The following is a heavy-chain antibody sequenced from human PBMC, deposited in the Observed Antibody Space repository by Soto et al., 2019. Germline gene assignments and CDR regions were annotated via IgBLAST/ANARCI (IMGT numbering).Heavy chain of an antibody. V-gene: IGHV6-1*01. CDR3: ARSGLRFLEWSFDI. J-gene: IGHJ3*02. CDR2: TYYRSKWYN. D-gene: IGHD3-3*01. Sequence: SQTLSLTCAISGGSVSSNSAAWNWIRQSPSRGLEWLGRTYYRSKWYNDYAVSVKSRITINPDTSKNQFSLQLNSVTPEDTAVYYCARSGLRFLEWSFDIWGQGTMVTVSS. CDR1: GGSVSSNSAA.